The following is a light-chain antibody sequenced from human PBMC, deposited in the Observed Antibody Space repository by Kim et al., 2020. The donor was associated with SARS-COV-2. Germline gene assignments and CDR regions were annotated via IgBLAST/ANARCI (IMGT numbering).Light chain of an antibody. CDR1: SSDVGGYNY. J-gene: IGLJ1*01. V-gene: IGLV2-14*03. CDR2: DVF. Sequence: QSALTQPASVSGSPGQSITISCTGTSSDVGGYNYVSWYQQYPGKAPKLMIYDVFKRPSGVSNRFSGSKSGNTASLTISGLQAEDAADYYCTSYRGSGYVFGTGTKVTVL. CDR3: TSYRGSGYV.